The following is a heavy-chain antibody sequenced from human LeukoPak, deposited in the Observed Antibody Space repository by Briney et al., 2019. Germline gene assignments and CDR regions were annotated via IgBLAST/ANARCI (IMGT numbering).Heavy chain of an antibody. J-gene: IGHJ5*02. V-gene: IGHV3-23*01. CDR2: IRGSGGNT. Sequence: GGSLRLSCAASGFTFNSYAMSWVRQAPGKGLEWVSSIRGSGGNTYYAGSVKGRFTISRDNSKNTLYLQMNSLRAEDTAVYYCAKEGWFGSYNWFDPWGQGTLVTVSS. D-gene: IGHD3-10*01. CDR3: AKEGWFGSYNWFDP. CDR1: GFTFNSYA.